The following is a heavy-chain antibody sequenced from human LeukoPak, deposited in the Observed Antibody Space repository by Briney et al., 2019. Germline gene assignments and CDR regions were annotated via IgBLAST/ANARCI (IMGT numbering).Heavy chain of an antibody. Sequence: SETLSLTCAVYGGSFSGYYWSWIRQPPGRGLEWIGEINHSGSTNYNPSLKSRVTISVDTSKNQFSLKLSSVTAADTAVYYCARVWYSGSYFYYYYYMDVWGKGTTVTVSS. D-gene: IGHD1-26*01. V-gene: IGHV4-34*01. CDR3: ARVWYSGSYFYYYYYMDV. J-gene: IGHJ6*03. CDR2: INHSGST. CDR1: GGSFSGYY.